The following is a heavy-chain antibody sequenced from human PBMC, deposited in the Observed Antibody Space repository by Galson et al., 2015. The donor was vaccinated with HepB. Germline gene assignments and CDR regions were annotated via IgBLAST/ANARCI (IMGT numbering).Heavy chain of an antibody. V-gene: IGHV1-46*01. CDR3: ARGAFWGGEQQLALNWFDP. J-gene: IGHJ5*02. Sequence: SVKVSCKASGYTFTSYYMHWVRQAPGQGLEWMGIINPSGGSTSYAQKFQGRVTMTRDTSTSTVYMELSSLRSEDTAVYYCARGAFWGGEQQLALNWFDPWGQGTLVTVSS. D-gene: IGHD6-13*01. CDR1: GYTFTSYY. CDR2: INPSGGST.